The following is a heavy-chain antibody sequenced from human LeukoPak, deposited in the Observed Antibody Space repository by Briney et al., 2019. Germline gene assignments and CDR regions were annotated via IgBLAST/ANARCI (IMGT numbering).Heavy chain of an antibody. D-gene: IGHD3-22*01. J-gene: IGHJ3*02. V-gene: IGHV3-23*01. Sequence: AGGSLRLSCAASGFTFSSYGMSWVRQAPGKGLEWVSAISGSGGSTYYADSVKGRFTISRDNSKNTLYLQMNSLRAEDTAVYYCARVVITTRDAFDIWGQGTMVTVSS. CDR3: ARVVITTRDAFDI. CDR1: GFTFSSYG. CDR2: ISGSGGST.